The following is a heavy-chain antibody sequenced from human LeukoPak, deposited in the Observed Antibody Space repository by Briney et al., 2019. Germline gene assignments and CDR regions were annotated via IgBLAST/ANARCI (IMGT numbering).Heavy chain of an antibody. CDR2: INHSGNT. CDR3: ARRATTVYPYYMDV. CDR1: GESLRRSY. D-gene: IGHD4-11*01. Sequence: SEPLSLTCAVYGESLRRSYWTWIRQPPGKGLEWIGEINHSGNTNYNPSLKSRVTISVDTSKNQFSLKLNSVTAADTAVYYCARRATTVYPYYMDVWGKGTTVTVSS. J-gene: IGHJ6*03. V-gene: IGHV4-34*01.